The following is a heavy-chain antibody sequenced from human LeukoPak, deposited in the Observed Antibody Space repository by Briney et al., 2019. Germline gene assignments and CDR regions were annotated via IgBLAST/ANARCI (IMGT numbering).Heavy chain of an antibody. D-gene: IGHD2-15*01. CDR1: GFTFSSYA. J-gene: IGHJ5*02. V-gene: IGHV3-23*01. CDR2: ISGSDGST. CDR3: AKARGFRSGGSCYNPFDP. Sequence: GGSLRLSCAASGFTFSSYAMSWVRQAPGKGLEWVSGISGSDGSTYYADSVKGRFTISRDYSKNTLYVQMNSLRAEDTAVYYCAKARGFRSGGSCYNPFDPWGQGTLVTVSS.